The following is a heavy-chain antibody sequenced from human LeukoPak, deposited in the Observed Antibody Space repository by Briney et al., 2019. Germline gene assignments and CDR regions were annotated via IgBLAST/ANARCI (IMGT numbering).Heavy chain of an antibody. CDR3: ARVRGRDGYNYVAQNRDFDY. D-gene: IGHD5-24*01. CDR1: GFTFSSYW. J-gene: IGHJ4*02. Sequence: GGSLRLSCAASGFTFSSYWMSWVRQAPGKGLEWVANVKPDGSEKYYVDSVEGRFTISRDNAKNSLYLQMDSLRAEDTAVYYCARVRGRDGYNYVAQNRDFDYWGQGTLVTVSS. CDR2: VKPDGSEK. V-gene: IGHV3-7*01.